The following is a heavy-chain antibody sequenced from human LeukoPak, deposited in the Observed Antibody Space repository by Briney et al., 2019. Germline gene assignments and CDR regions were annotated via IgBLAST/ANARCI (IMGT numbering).Heavy chain of an antibody. CDR2: ISAYNGNT. CDR3: ANRYWDTAMVRLLDY. V-gene: IGHV1-18*01. D-gene: IGHD5-18*01. CDR1: GYTFTSYG. Sequence: ASVKVSCKASGYTFTSYGISWVRQAPGQGLEWMGWISAYNGNTNYAQKLQGRVTMTTDTSTSTAYMELRSLRSDDTAVYYCANRYWDTAMVRLLDYWGQGTLVTVSS. J-gene: IGHJ4*02.